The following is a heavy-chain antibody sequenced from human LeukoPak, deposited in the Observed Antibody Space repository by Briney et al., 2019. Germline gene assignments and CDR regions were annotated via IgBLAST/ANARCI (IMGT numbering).Heavy chain of an antibody. CDR1: GFTFSSYA. CDR3: ARGRVGATRDDAFDI. J-gene: IGHJ3*02. CDR2: ISYDGSNK. Sequence: GGSLRLSCAASGFTFSSYAMHWVRQAPGKGLEWVAVISYDGSNKYYEDSVKGRFTISSDNSKNTLYLQMNSLRAEDTAVYYCARGRVGATRDDAFDIWGQGTMVTVSS. D-gene: IGHD1-26*01. V-gene: IGHV3-30-3*01.